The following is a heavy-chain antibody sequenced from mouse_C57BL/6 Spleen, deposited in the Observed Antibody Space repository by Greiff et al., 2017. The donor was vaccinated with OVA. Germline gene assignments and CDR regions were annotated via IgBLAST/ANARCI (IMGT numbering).Heavy chain of an antibody. CDR3: ARDALGLQYFDY. J-gene: IGHJ2*01. V-gene: IGHV5-4*01. Sequence: EVKLMESGGGLVKPGGSLKLSCAASGFTFSSYAMSWVRQTPEKRLEWVATISDGGSYTYYPDNVKGRFTISRDNAKNNLYLQMSHLKSEDTAMYYCARDALGLQYFDYWGKGTTLTVSS. CDR2: ISDGGSYT. CDR1: GFTFSSYA. D-gene: IGHD2-4*01.